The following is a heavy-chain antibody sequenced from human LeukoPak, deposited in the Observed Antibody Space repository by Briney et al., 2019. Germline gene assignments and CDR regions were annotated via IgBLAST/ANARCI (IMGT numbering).Heavy chain of an antibody. CDR2: IYHSGST. CDR3: ARGVTRHFDY. Sequence: SSETLSLTCAVSGGSIGSGGYSWGWIRQPPGKGLEWIGYIYHSGSTYYNPSLKSRVTISVDRSKNQFSLKLSSVTAADTAVYYCARGVTRHFDYWGQGTLVTVSS. J-gene: IGHJ4*02. V-gene: IGHV4-30-2*01. CDR1: GGSIGSGGYS. D-gene: IGHD3-16*02.